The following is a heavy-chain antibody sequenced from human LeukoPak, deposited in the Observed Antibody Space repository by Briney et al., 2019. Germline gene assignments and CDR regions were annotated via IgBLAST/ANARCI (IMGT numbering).Heavy chain of an antibody. Sequence: GGSLRLSCAASGFTVSSNYMSWVRQAPGKGLEWLSYISSGGSTIYYADSVKGRFTISRENAENSLYLQMNSLRAEDTAVYYCARDAAGGGFDYWGQGTLVTVSS. CDR2: ISSGGSTI. J-gene: IGHJ4*02. CDR3: ARDAAGGGFDY. V-gene: IGHV3-11*01. CDR1: GFTVSSNY. D-gene: IGHD2-15*01.